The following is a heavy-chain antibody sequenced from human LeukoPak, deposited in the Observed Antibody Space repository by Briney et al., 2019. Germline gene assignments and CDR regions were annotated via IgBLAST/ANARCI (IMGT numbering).Heavy chain of an antibody. CDR3: ARNNGMDV. Sequence: GGSLRLSCAASGFALSSYWMTWVRQVPGRGPEWVANVNRDGSETYYLDSVKGRFTISKDNAKNSLYLQMNSLRAEDTALYHCARNNGMDVWGQGTTVIVSS. V-gene: IGHV3-7*03. CDR1: GFALSSYW. CDR2: VNRDGSET. J-gene: IGHJ6*02.